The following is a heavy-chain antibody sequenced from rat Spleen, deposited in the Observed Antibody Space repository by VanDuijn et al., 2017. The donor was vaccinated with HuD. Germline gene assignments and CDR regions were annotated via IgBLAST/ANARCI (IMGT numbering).Heavy chain of an antibody. V-gene: IGHV5S14*01. CDR1: GFTFSNYD. J-gene: IGHJ3*01. CDR3: ASAEFGVGWFAY. D-gene: IGHD4-3*01. Sequence: EVQLVESGGGLVQPGRSMKLSCAASGFTFSNYDMAWVRQTPTKGLEWVASISTGGGNTYYRDSVKGRFTISRDNAKNTQYLQMDSLRSEDTATYFCASAEFGVGWFAYWGQGTLVTVSS. CDR2: ISTGGGNT.